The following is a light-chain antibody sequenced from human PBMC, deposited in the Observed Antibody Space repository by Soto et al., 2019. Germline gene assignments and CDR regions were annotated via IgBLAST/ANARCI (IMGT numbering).Light chain of an antibody. CDR1: QSVSSRS. J-gene: IGKJ1*01. CDR3: QQHDSSPRT. V-gene: IGKV3-20*01. Sequence: EIGFPRSPGTLSLSPGERATLSSRASQSVSSRSLAWYQQKPGQAPRLLISGASSRAADIPDRFSGSGSGTDFTLTINRLEPEDFAVYYCQQHDSSPRTFGQGTKVDIK. CDR2: GAS.